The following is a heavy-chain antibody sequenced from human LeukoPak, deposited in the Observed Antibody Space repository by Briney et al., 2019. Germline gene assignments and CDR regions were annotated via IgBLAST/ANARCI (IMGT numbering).Heavy chain of an antibody. V-gene: IGHV1-69*06. CDR3: ARGATYYYDSSGYYPPDY. D-gene: IGHD3-22*01. Sequence: ASVKVSCKASGGTFSSYAISWVRQAPGQGLEWMGGIIPIFGTANYAQKFQGRVTITADKSTSTAYMELSSLRSEDTAVYYCARGATYYYDSSGYYPPDYWGQGTLVTVSS. CDR1: GGTFSSYA. CDR2: IIPIFGTA. J-gene: IGHJ4*02.